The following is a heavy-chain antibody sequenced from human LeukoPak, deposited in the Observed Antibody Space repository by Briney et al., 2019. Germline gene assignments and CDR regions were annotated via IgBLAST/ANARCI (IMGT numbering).Heavy chain of an antibody. CDR2: ISSSGGST. J-gene: IGHJ4*02. Sequence: GGSLRLSCAASGFTLSSYAMHWVRQAPGKGLEYVSAISSSGGSTYYANCVKGRFTISRDNSKNTLYLQMVSLRAEDMAVYYCARAGGYYDDSSGYNFDYWGQGTLVTVSS. CDR3: ARAGGYYDDSSGYNFDY. V-gene: IGHV3-64*01. CDR1: GFTLSSYA. D-gene: IGHD3-22*01.